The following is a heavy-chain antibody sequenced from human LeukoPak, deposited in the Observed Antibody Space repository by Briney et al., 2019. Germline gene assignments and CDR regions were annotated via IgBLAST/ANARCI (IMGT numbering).Heavy chain of an antibody. CDR3: AKEGGFGYSSGWYDAFDI. J-gene: IGHJ3*02. V-gene: IGHV3-23*01. CDR2: ISGSGGST. Sequence: GGSLRLSCAASGFTFSSYAMSWVRQAPGKGLEWVSAISGSGGSTYYADSVKGRFTISRDNSKNTLYLQMNSLRAEDTAVYYCAKEGGFGYSSGWYDAFDIWGQGQWSPSLQ. CDR1: GFTFSSYA. D-gene: IGHD6-19*01.